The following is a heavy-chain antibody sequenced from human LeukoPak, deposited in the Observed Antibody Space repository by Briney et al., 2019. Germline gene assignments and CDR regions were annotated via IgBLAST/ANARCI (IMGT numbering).Heavy chain of an antibody. V-gene: IGHV1-18*01. CDR1: GYTFTSYG. Sequence: ASVKVSCKASGYTFTSYGISWVRQAPGQGLEWMGWISAYNGNTNYAQKFQDRVTMTTDTSTSIAYMELRSLRSDDTAVYYCARDLAWGSSAAAAFHFDWLDPWGQGTLVTVSS. CDR3: ARDLAWGSSAAAAFHFDWLDP. D-gene: IGHD6-13*01. J-gene: IGHJ5*02. CDR2: ISAYNGNT.